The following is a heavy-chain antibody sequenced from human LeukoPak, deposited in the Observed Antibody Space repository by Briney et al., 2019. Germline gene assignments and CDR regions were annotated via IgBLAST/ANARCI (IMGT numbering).Heavy chain of an antibody. CDR1: GYTFTGYY. CDR2: INPNSGGT. D-gene: IGHD3-22*01. CDR3: ARALNAVTMIVVVTPFDY. Sequence: GASVKVSCKASGYTFTGYYMHWVRQAPGQGLEWMGWINPNSGGTNYAQKFQGRVTMTRDTSISTAYMELSRLRSDDTAVYYCARALNAVTMIVVVTPFDYWGQGTLVPVSS. J-gene: IGHJ4*02. V-gene: IGHV1-2*02.